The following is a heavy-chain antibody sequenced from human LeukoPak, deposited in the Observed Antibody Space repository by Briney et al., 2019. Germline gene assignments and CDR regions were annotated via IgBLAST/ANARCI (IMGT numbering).Heavy chain of an antibody. D-gene: IGHD3-10*01. CDR1: GFTFSSYG. CDR2: ISDGGSST. Sequence: PGGSLRLSCAASGFTFSSYGMSWVRQAPGKGLEWVSAISDGGSSTYYADSVKGRFTISRDNSKNTLYLQMNSLTAEDTAVYYCAKRVRYGSGNYHFDHWGQGTLVTVSS. CDR3: AKRVRYGSGNYHFDH. V-gene: IGHV3-23*01. J-gene: IGHJ4*02.